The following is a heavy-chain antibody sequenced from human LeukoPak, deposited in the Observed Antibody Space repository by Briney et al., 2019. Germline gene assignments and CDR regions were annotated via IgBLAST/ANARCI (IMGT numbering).Heavy chain of an antibody. CDR1: GYTFTGYY. CDR2: INPNSGGT. V-gene: IGHV1-2*02. D-gene: IGHD3-16*02. Sequence: ASVKVSCKASGYTFTGYYMHWVRQAPGQGLEWMGWINPNSGGTNYAQKFQGRVTITADESTSTAYMELSSLRSEDTAVYYCASGYYDYVWGSYRYNWFDPWGQGTLVTVSS. CDR3: ASGYYDYVWGSYRYNWFDP. J-gene: IGHJ5*02.